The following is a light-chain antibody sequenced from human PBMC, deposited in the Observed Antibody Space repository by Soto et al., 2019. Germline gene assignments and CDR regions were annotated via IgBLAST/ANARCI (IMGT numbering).Light chain of an antibody. CDR3: SSYAGYSTSVV. CDR2: EAN. J-gene: IGLJ2*01. CDR1: SSDVGSYNL. Sequence: QSALTQPASVSGSPGQSITISCTGTSSDVGSYNLVSWYQQHPGKAPKLMIYEANKRPSGVSDRFSGSKSGNTASLTTSGLQAEDEAEYYCSSYAGYSTSVVFGGGTKLTVL. V-gene: IGLV2-23*01.